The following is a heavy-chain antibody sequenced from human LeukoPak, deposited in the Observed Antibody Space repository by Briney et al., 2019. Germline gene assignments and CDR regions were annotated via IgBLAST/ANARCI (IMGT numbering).Heavy chain of an antibody. J-gene: IGHJ4*02. CDR2: INHSGST. Sequence: SETLSLTCAVYGGSFSGYYWSWIRQPPGKGLEWIGEINHSGSTNYNPSLKSRVTISVDTSKNQFSLKLSSVTAADTAVYCCRRYGDYSISDYWGQGTLVTVSS. V-gene: IGHV4-34*01. CDR1: GGSFSGYY. CDR3: RRYGDYSISDY. D-gene: IGHD4-17*01.